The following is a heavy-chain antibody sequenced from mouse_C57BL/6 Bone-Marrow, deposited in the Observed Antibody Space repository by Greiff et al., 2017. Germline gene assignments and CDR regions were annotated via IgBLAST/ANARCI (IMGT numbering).Heavy chain of an antibody. V-gene: IGHV1-54*01. CDR3: ARRRGVYWYFDV. Sequence: QVQLKESGAELVRPGTSVKVSCKASGYAFTNYLIEWVKQRPGQGLEWIGVINPGSGGTNYNEKFKGKATLTADKSSSTAYMQLSSLTSEDSAVYFCARRRGVYWYFDVWGTGTTVTVSS. CDR2: INPGSGGT. CDR1: GYAFTNYL. J-gene: IGHJ1*03.